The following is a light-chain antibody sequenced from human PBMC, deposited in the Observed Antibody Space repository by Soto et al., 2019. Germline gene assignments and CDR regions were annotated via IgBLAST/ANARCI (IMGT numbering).Light chain of an antibody. V-gene: IGLV2-14*01. CDR1: SSDVGGYNY. Sequence: QSALTQPASVSGSPGQSITISCTGTSSDVGGYNYVSWYQQHPGKAPKLMIYDVSNRPSGVSNRFSGSKSGNTASLTISGLRADHETDYYCSSYTSSSTLFGGGTQLTVL. CDR3: SSYTSSSTL. J-gene: IGLJ2*01. CDR2: DVS.